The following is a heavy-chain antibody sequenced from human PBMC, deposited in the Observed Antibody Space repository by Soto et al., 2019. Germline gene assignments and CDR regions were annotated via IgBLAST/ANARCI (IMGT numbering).Heavy chain of an antibody. D-gene: IGHD5-18*01. CDR3: AREAGSTYGYVFDY. CDR1: GGTFGNHA. V-gene: IGHV1-69*01. CDR2: IIPVLGVG. Sequence: QVQLVQSGAEVKKPGSSVRVACKASGGTFGNHAISCVRQSPGQGLEWLGGIIPVLGVGDNAQNFQGRVTITADASTSTAYLELSSLRSEDTALYYCAREAGSTYGYVFDYWGQGTLVTVSS. J-gene: IGHJ4*02.